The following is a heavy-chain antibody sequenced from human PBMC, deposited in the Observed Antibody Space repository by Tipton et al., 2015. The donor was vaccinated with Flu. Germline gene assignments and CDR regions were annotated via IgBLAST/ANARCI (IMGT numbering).Heavy chain of an antibody. J-gene: IGHJ5*02. CDR2: INHSGST. D-gene: IGHD2-2*02. Sequence: TLSLTCAVYGGSLSGYYWSWIRQSPGKGLEWIGEINHSGSTNYNPPLKSRLTISLDMSKNQFSLNLHSVSAADAAVYYCARHTRISIGSLSWFEPWGQGTLVTLSS. CDR3: ARHTRISIGSLSWFEP. CDR1: GGSLSGYY. V-gene: IGHV4-34*01.